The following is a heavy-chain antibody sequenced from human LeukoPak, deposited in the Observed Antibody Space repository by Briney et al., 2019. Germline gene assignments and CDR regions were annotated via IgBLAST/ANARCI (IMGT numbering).Heavy chain of an antibody. CDR1: GFTFSSYG. Sequence: GGSLRLSCAASGFTFSSYGMHWVRQAPGKGLEWVAFIRYDGSNKYYADSVKGLFTISRDNSKNTLYLQMNSLRAEDTAVYYCAKDLIVVVPAAIRIFEEYYYYYMDVWGKGTTVTVSS. CDR3: AKDLIVVVPAAIRIFEEYYYYYMDV. D-gene: IGHD2-2*01. J-gene: IGHJ6*03. CDR2: IRYDGSNK. V-gene: IGHV3-30*02.